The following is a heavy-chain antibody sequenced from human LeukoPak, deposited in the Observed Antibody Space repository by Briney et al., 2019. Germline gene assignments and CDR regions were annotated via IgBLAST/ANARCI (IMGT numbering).Heavy chain of an antibody. CDR3: AKDPRRGYSYGYASFDY. Sequence: PGGSLRLSCAASGFTFSSYAMHWVRQAPGKGLEWVAVISYDGSNKCYADSVKGRFTISRDNSKNTLYLQMNSLRAEDTAVYYCAKDPRRGYSYGYASFDYWGQGTLVTVSS. D-gene: IGHD5-18*01. CDR2: ISYDGSNK. CDR1: GFTFSSYA. J-gene: IGHJ4*02. V-gene: IGHV3-30*04.